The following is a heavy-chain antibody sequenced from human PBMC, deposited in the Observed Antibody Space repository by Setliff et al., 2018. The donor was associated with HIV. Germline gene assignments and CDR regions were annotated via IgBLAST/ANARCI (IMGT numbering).Heavy chain of an antibody. CDR2: VYYDGSA. CDR3: ACDPGSSFYNYKFLDT. V-gene: IGHV4-59*01. Sequence: NPSETLSLTCTISGASIISYYWNWVRQPPGRGLEWIGYVYYDGSAKYNPSLKSRVAIPAGTSKYQFSLTVRSVTAADTAVYYCACDPGSSFYNYKFLDTWGKGTTVTVSS. J-gene: IGHJ6*04. CDR1: GASIISYY. D-gene: IGHD3-3*01.